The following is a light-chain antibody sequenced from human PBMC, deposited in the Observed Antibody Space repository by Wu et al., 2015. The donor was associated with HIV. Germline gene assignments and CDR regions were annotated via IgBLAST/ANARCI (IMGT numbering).Light chain of an antibody. V-gene: IGKV3-15*01. CDR3: QQLNGYSGLT. CDR1: QSVSGS. CDR2: GAS. Sequence: EIVMTQSPATLFLSPGERATLSCRASQSVSGSLAWYQQKPGQAPRLLIYGASTRAAGIPARFSGSGSGTEFTLTISSLQPEDLGSYYCQQLNGYSGLTFGGGTKVEIK. J-gene: IGKJ4*01.